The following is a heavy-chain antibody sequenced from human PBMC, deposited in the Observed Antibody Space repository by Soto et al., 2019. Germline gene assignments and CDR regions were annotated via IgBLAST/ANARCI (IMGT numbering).Heavy chain of an antibody. J-gene: IGHJ4*02. V-gene: IGHV4-34*01. D-gene: IGHD3-3*01. CDR1: GGSFSGYY. CDR3: ARVSPPVLRFLEWFPDPYYFDY. Sequence: KPSETLSLTCAVYGGSFSGYYWSWIRQPPGKGLEWIGEINHSGSTNYNPSLKSRVTISVDTSKNQFSLKLSSVTAADTAAYYCARVSPPVLRFLEWFPDPYYFDYWGQGTLVTVSS. CDR2: INHSGST.